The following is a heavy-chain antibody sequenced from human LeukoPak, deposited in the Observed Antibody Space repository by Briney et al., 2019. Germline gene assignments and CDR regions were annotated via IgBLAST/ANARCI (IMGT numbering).Heavy chain of an antibody. V-gene: IGHV3-15*07. CDR3: ATIGRGTIDY. CDR2: IKGETNDETT. J-gene: IGHJ4*02. Sequence: GGSLRLSCAASGFTFTNAWRNWVRQAPGKGLEWVGRIKGETNDETTDYAAPVKDRFIISRDDSRNTLYLQMNSLKSEDTAVYYCATIGRGTIDYWGQGILVTVSS. CDR1: GFTFTNAW. D-gene: IGHD1-26*01.